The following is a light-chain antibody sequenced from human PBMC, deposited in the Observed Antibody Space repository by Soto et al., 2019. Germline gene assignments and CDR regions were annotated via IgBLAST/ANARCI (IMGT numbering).Light chain of an antibody. CDR3: QQYGISPYT. V-gene: IGKV3-20*01. J-gene: IGKJ2*01. CDR2: AAS. CDR1: RSFASSY. Sequence: EIVLTQSPGTLSLSPGERATLSCRASRSFASSYLAWYQQKPAQPPRLLIYAASIRATGIPDRFSGSGSGTDFTLTINRLEPDDIAVYYCQQYGISPYTFGQGAKLEIK.